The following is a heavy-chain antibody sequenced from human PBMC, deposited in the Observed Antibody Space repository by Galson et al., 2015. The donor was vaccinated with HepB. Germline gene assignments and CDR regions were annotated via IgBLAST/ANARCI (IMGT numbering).Heavy chain of an antibody. J-gene: IGHJ3*02. CDR1: GFTFSSYA. CDR2: ISYDGSNK. V-gene: IGHV3-30-3*01. CDR3: ARALVGATTFFAFDI. D-gene: IGHD1-26*01. Sequence: SLRLSCAASGFTFSSYAMHWVRQAPGKGLEWVAVISYDGSNKYYADSVKGRFTISRDNSKNTLYLQMDSLRAEETAVYYCARALVGATTFFAFDIWGQGTVVTVSS.